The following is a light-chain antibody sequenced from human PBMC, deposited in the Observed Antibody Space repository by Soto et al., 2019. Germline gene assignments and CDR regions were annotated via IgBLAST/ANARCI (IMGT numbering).Light chain of an antibody. Sequence: QSVLTQPASVSGSPGQSITISCTGTSRDVGGYNLVSWYQQHPGKAPKLMIYEGNKRPSGVSNRFSGSKSGNTASLTISGLQAEDEADYYCCSYAGFSTFVFGIGTKVT. CDR2: EGN. CDR3: CSYAGFSTFV. V-gene: IGLV2-23*03. J-gene: IGLJ1*01. CDR1: SRDVGGYNL.